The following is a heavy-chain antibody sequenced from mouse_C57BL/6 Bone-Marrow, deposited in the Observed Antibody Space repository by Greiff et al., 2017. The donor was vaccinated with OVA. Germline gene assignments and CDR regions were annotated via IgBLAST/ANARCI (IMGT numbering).Heavy chain of an antibody. CDR2: INPYNGGT. D-gene: IGHD1-1*01. CDR1: GYTFTDYY. Sequence: EVQLVESGPVLVKPGASVKMSCKASGYTFTDYYMNWVKQSHGKSLEWIGVINPYNGGTSYNQKFKGKATLTVDKSSSTAYMELNSLTSEDSAVYYCARRGYYYGSPWYFDVWGTGTTVTVSS. J-gene: IGHJ1*03. V-gene: IGHV1-19*01. CDR3: ARRGYYYGSPWYFDV.